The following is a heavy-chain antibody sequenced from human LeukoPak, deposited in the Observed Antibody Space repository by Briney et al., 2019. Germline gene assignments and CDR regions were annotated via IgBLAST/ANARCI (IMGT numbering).Heavy chain of an antibody. V-gene: IGHV1-46*01. D-gene: IGHD3-22*01. J-gene: IGHJ4*02. CDR1: GYTFTSYY. CDR3: ARDPPPDSRGYYQYYIDY. CDR2: INPSGGST. Sequence: ASVKVSCKASGYTFTSYYIHWVRQAPGQGLEWMGIINPSGGSTNYAQKFQGRVTMTRDTSTSTVYMELGSLRSEDTAVYYCARDPPPDSRGYYQYYIDYWGQGTLVTVSS.